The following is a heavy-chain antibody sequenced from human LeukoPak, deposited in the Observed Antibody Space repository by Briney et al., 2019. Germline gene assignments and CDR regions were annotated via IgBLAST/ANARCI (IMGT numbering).Heavy chain of an antibody. CDR1: GFTFSDYY. V-gene: IGHV3-11*04. CDR2: ISSSGSTI. D-gene: IGHD5-18*01. J-gene: IGHJ3*02. Sequence: GGSLRLFCAASGFTFSDYYMSWIRQTPGKGLEWVSYISSSGSTIYYADSVKGRFTISRDNAKNSLYLQMNSLRAEDTAVYYCAREPGYSYGFDAFDIWGQGTMVTVSS. CDR3: AREPGYSYGFDAFDI.